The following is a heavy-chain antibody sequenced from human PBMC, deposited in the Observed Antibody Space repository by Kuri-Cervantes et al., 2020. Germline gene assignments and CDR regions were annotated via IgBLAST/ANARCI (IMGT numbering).Heavy chain of an antibody. CDR1: GYTFTNYV. CDR2: INAGNGNT. D-gene: IGHD3-10*01. J-gene: IGHJ6*02. V-gene: IGHV1-3*01. CDR3: ARGGRMVRGVISRVYYGMDV. Sequence: ASVKVSCKASGYTFTNYVMHWARQAPGQGLEWMGWINAGNGNTKYSQKLQGRVTMTTDTSTSTAYMELRSLRSDDTAVYYCARGGRMVRGVISRVYYGMDVWGQGTTVTVSS.